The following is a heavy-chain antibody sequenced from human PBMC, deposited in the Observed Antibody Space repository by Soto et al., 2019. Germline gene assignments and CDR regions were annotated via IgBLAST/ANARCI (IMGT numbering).Heavy chain of an antibody. V-gene: IGHV4-34*01. J-gene: IGHJ6*02. CDR1: GGSFSGYY. Sequence: SETLSLTCAVYGGSFSGYYWSWIRQPPGKGLEWIGEINHSGSTNYNPSLKSRVTISVDTSKNQFSLKLSSVTAADTAVYYCARGRGRVAVAGTGGYYYYGMDVWGQGTTVTVS. CDR3: ARGRGRVAVAGTGGYYYYGMDV. D-gene: IGHD6-19*01. CDR2: INHSGST.